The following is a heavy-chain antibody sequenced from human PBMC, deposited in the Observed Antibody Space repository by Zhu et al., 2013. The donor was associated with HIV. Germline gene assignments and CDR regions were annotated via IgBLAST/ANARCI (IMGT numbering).Heavy chain of an antibody. Sequence: QVQLVQSGAEVKKPGASVKVSCKASGYTFTGYYMHWVRQAPGQGLEWMGWINPNSGGTNYAQKFQGRVTMTRDTPISTAYMELSRLRSDDTAVYYCARGDLSLGFRGVIIPFDYWGQGTLVTVSS. CDR2: INPNSGGT. CDR3: ARGDLSLGFRGVIIPFDY. V-gene: IGHV1-2*02. D-gene: IGHD3-10*01. CDR1: GYTFTGYY. J-gene: IGHJ4*02.